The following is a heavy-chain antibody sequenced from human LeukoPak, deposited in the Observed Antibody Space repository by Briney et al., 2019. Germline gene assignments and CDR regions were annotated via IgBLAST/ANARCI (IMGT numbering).Heavy chain of an antibody. D-gene: IGHD4-23*01. CDR1: GFTFSSYW. CDR2: IASDGSGT. Sequence: GGSLRLSCAASGFTFSSYWMNWVRQAPGKGLLWVSRIASDGSGTTYADSVKGRFSISRDSAKNTLYLQMNSLRVEDTAVYYCARGRPHGNDYWGQGTLVTVSS. V-gene: IGHV3-74*01. CDR3: ARGRPHGNDY. J-gene: IGHJ4*02.